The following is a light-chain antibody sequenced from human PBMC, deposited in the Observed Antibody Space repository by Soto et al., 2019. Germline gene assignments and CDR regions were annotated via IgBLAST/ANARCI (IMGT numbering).Light chain of an antibody. CDR2: EVS. CDR3: SSYTINRTYV. V-gene: IGLV2-14*01. Sequence: QSALTQPASVSGSPGQPITISCTGTSSDVGGYNYVSWYQQNPGKAPKLMIYEVSNRPSGVSNRFSGSKSGNMASLTISGLQAEDEADYYCSSYTINRTYVFGTGTKVTVL. CDR1: SSDVGGYNY. J-gene: IGLJ1*01.